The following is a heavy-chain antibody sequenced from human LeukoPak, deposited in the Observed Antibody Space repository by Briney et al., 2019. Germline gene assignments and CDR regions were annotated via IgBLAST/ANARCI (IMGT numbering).Heavy chain of an antibody. CDR2: IYTSGST. D-gene: IGHD3-10*01. CDR3: AREYIGKYYYGSGSPRDNWFDP. V-gene: IGHV4-4*07. J-gene: IGHJ5*02. CDR1: GGSISSYY. Sequence: SETLSLTCTVSGGSISSYYWSWIRQPAGKGLEWIGRIYTSGSTNYNPSLKSRVTMSVDTSKNQFSLKLSSVTAADTAVYYCAREYIGKYYYGSGSPRDNWFDPWGQGTLVTVSS.